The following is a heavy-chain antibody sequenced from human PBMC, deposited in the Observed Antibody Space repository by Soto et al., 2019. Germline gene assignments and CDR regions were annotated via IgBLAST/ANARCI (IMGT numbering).Heavy chain of an antibody. J-gene: IGHJ6*02. V-gene: IGHV1-69*04. Sequence: SVKVSCKASGYTFSSYHISWVRQAPGQGLEWMGRIIPNLGIANYAQKFQGRVTITADKSTSTAYMELSSLRSEDTAVYYCARGSGHYYYYYVMDVWGQGTTVTVSS. D-gene: IGHD3-10*01. CDR2: IIPNLGIA. CDR1: GYTFSSYH. CDR3: ARGSGHYYYYYVMDV.